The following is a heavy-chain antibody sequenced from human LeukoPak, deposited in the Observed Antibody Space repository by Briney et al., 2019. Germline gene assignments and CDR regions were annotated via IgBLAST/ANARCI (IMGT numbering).Heavy chain of an antibody. CDR1: GDSITSRNW. D-gene: IGHD4-23*01. J-gene: IGHJ4*02. CDR2: IYYSGTT. Sequence: SGTLSLTCTVSGDSITSRNWWTWVRQSPGKGLEWIGEIYYSGTTIYNPSLESRVTISVDKSKNQFSVNLRSVIDADTAVYYCARAQGFDYGGFLDFWGQGALVTVSS. V-gene: IGHV4-4*02. CDR3: ARAQGFDYGGFLDF.